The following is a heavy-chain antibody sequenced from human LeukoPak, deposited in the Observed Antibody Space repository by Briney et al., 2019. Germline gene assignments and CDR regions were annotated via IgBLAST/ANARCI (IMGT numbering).Heavy chain of an antibody. V-gene: IGHV3-69-1*01. CDR1: GFTFSDYY. J-gene: IGHJ4*02. D-gene: IGHD3-10*01. CDR3: ARALWFGETFPAY. CDR2: ISSSSTI. Sequence: GGSLRLSCAASGFTFSDYYMSWIRQAPGKGLEWVSYISSSSTIYYADSVRGRFTISRDNAKNSLYLQMNSLRAEDTAVYYCARALWFGETFPAYWGQGTLVTVSS.